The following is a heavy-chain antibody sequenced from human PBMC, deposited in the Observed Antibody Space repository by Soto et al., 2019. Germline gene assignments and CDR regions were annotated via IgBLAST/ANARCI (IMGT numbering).Heavy chain of an antibody. V-gene: IGHV3-33*01. CDR1: GFTFSSYG. CDR3: ARDYRVAARPLPDY. Sequence: QVQLVESGGGVVQPGRSLRLSCAASGFTFSSYGMHWVRQAPGKGLEWVAVIWYDGSNKYYADSVKGRFTISRDNSKNPLYLKMNSMRAEDTAVYYCARDYRVAARPLPDYWGQGTLVTVSS. CDR2: IWYDGSNK. J-gene: IGHJ4*02. D-gene: IGHD6-6*01.